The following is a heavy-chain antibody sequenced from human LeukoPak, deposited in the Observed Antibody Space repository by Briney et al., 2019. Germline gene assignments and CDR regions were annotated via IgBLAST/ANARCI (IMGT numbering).Heavy chain of an antibody. Sequence: SVKVSCKASGGTFSSYAISWVRQAPGQGLEWMGGIIPIFGTANYAQKFQGRVTITADESASTAYMELSSLRSEDTAVYYCASRYYYDSSGYNEDYFDYWGQGTLVTVSS. J-gene: IGHJ4*02. CDR2: IIPIFGTA. V-gene: IGHV1-69*13. CDR1: GGTFSSYA. CDR3: ASRYYYDSSGYNEDYFDY. D-gene: IGHD3-22*01.